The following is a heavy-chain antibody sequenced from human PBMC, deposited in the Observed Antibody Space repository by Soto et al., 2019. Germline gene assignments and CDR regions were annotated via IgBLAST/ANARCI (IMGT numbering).Heavy chain of an antibody. V-gene: IGHV3-30-3*01. CDR2: ISYDGSNK. CDR3: ARAYSSGWSISY. J-gene: IGHJ4*02. CDR1: GFTFSSYA. Sequence: QVQLVESGGGVVQPGRSLRLSCAASGFTFSSYAMHWVRQAPGKGLEWVAVISYDGSNKYYADSVKGRFTISRDNSKNPLYLQMNNLRAEDTAVYYCARAYSSGWSISYWGQGTLVTVSS. D-gene: IGHD6-19*01.